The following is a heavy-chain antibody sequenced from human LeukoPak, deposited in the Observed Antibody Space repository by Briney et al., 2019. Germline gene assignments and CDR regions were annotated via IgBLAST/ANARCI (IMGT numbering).Heavy chain of an antibody. V-gene: IGHV1-3*01. CDR3: ARDRFRSTFWDY. J-gene: IGHJ4*02. CDR2: INAGNGNT. CDR1: GYTFGPYT. D-gene: IGHD1-26*01. Sequence: GSPVKVSFKCSGYTFGPYTMHWVRQAPGQGPAWMGWINAGNGNTEYSHKFQGRITITSDASASIAYMGLSSLRSEDTDVYFCARDRFRSTFWDYWGQGTLVTVSS.